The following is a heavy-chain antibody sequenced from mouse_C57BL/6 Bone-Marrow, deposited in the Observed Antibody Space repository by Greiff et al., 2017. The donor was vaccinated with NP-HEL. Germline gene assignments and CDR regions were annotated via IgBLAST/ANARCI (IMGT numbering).Heavy chain of an antibody. CDR2: IWTGGGT. D-gene: IGHD1-1*01. CDR1: GFSLTSYA. V-gene: IGHV2-9-1*01. CDR3: ASYYYGSSYVAPYWYVDV. J-gene: IGHJ1*03. Sequence: VMLVESGPGLVAPSQSLSITCTVSGFSLTSYAISWVRQPPGKGLEWLGVIWTGGGTNYNSALKSKLIISKDNSKSQVFLKMNSLQTADTARYYCASYYYGSSYVAPYWYVDVWCTGTTATVSS.